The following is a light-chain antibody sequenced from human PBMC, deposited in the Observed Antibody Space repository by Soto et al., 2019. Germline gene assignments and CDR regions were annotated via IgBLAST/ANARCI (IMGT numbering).Light chain of an antibody. V-gene: IGKV3-20*01. J-gene: IGKJ1*01. Sequence: EIVLTQSPGTLSLSPGETATLSCRASQPVGTNFLAWYQQKPGQAPRLLMFGTSNRATDIPDRFGGSGSGTDFTLTISRLEPADVAVYYCQHYSRTLPWTFGQGTKVEIK. CDR3: QHYSRTLPWT. CDR1: QPVGTNF. CDR2: GTS.